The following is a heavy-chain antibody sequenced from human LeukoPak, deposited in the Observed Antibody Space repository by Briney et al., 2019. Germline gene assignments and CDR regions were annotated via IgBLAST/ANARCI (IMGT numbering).Heavy chain of an antibody. V-gene: IGHV4-39*01. D-gene: IGHD6-13*01. CDR2: SYYSGST. CDR1: GGSISSSSYY. CDR3: ARQGVAAAGKDYYYYYGMDV. Sequence: SETLSLTCTVSGGSISSSSYYWGWIRQPPGKGLEWIGSSYYSGSTYYNPSLKSRVTISVYTSKNQFSLKLSSVTAADTAVYYCARQGVAAAGKDYYYYYGMDVWGQGTTVTVSS. J-gene: IGHJ6*02.